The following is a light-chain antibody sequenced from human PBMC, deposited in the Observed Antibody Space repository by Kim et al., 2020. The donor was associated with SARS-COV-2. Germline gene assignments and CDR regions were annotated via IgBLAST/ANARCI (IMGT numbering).Light chain of an antibody. V-gene: IGLV3-19*01. CDR1: SLRKYY. J-gene: IGLJ1*01. CDR3: YSRDSSGDHLV. CDR2: GKN. Sequence: ALGQTLRITCQGDSLRKYYASWYQQKPGQAPVLVIYGKNNRPSGIPDRFSGSSSGDTVSLTITGAQAEDEGDYYCYSRDSSGDHLVFGSGTKVTVL.